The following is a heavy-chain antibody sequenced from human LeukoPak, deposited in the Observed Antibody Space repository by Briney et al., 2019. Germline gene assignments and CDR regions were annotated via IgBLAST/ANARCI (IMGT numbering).Heavy chain of an antibody. CDR2: INVGGETK. J-gene: IGHJ3*02. D-gene: IGHD3-22*01. V-gene: IGHV3-48*03. CDR3: ARAAPYYYDSSGYSAFDS. CDR1: GFTISNYE. Sequence: GGSLRLSCAASGFTISNYEMDWVRQAPGKGLEWVSHINVGGETKTYAESVKGRFTISRDNAENSLYLQMNSLRDEDTAVYYCARAAPYYYDSSGYSAFDSWGQGTMVTVSA.